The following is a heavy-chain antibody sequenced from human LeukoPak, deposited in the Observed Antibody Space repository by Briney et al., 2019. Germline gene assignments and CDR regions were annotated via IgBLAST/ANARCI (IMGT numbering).Heavy chain of an antibody. V-gene: IGHV3-30*02. CDR1: GFTFSSYG. Sequence: GGSLRLSCAASGFTFSSYGMHWVRQAPGKGLEWVAFIRYDGSNKYYVDSVKGRFTISRDNSKNTLYLQMNSLRAEDTAVYYCARDRTPGTNGWFDPWGQGTLVTVSS. CDR3: ARDRTPGTNGWFDP. J-gene: IGHJ5*02. D-gene: IGHD2-8*01. CDR2: IRYDGSNK.